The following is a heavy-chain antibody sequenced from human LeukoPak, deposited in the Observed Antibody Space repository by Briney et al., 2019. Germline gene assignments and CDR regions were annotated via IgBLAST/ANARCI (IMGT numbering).Heavy chain of an antibody. CDR3: ARGGIAVAGMGFDY. Sequence: SETLSLTCAVYGGSFSGYCWSWIRQPPGKGLEWIGEINHSGSTNYNPSLKSRVTISVDMSKNQFSLKLSSVTAADTAVYYCARGGIAVAGMGFDYWGQGTLVTVSS. CDR2: INHSGST. J-gene: IGHJ4*02. CDR1: GGSFSGYC. V-gene: IGHV4-34*01. D-gene: IGHD6-19*01.